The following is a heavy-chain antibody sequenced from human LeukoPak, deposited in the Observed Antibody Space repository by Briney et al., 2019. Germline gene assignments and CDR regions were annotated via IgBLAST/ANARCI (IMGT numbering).Heavy chain of an antibody. CDR3: ATVPLYCSGGSCYHTFDY. D-gene: IGHD2-15*01. Sequence: GASVKVSCKASGGTFSSYAISWVRQAPGQGLGWMGGIIPIFGTANYAQKFQGRVTMTEDTSTDTAYMELSSLRSEDTAVYYCATVPLYCSGGSCYHTFDYWGQGTLVTVSS. V-gene: IGHV1-69*06. J-gene: IGHJ4*02. CDR2: IIPIFGTA. CDR1: GGTFSSYA.